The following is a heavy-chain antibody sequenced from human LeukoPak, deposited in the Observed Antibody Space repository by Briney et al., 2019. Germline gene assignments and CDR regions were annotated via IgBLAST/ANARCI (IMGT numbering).Heavy chain of an antibody. Sequence: PGGSLRLSCAASGFTFSSYDMNWVRQAPGKGLEWVSYISSGASAIYYADSVEGRFTISSDNAQNSLYLQMNSLRAEDTAVYYCAKENEYSSSSFDYWGQGTLVTVSS. D-gene: IGHD6-6*01. CDR2: ISSGASAI. V-gene: IGHV3-48*03. J-gene: IGHJ4*02. CDR1: GFTFSSYD. CDR3: AKENEYSSSSFDY.